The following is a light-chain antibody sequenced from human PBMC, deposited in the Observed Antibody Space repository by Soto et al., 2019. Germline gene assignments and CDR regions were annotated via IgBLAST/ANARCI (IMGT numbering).Light chain of an antibody. CDR3: ETWDSNTRV. CDR1: SGHSSYI. V-gene: IGLV4-60*02. J-gene: IGLJ2*01. Sequence: QSVLTQSSSASASLGSSVKLTCTLSSGHSSYIIAWHQQKPGKAPRYLMKLEGSGCYNKGSGVPDRFSGSSSGADRYLTISNLQFEDEADYYCETWDSNTRVFGGGTQLTVL. CDR2: LEGSGCY.